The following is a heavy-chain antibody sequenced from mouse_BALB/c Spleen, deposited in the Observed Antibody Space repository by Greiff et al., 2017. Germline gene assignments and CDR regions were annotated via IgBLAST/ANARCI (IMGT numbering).Heavy chain of an antibody. CDR2: IRNKANGYTT. V-gene: IGHV7-3*02. CDR3: ARDMGGSRDY. CDR1: GFTFTDYY. Sequence: EVMLVESGGGLVQPGGSLRLSCATSGFTFTDYYMSWVRQPPGKALEWLGFIRNKANGYTTEYSASVKGRFTISRDNSQSILYLQMNTLRAEDSATYYCARDMGGSRDYWGQGTTLTVSS. J-gene: IGHJ2*01. D-gene: IGHD1-1*01.